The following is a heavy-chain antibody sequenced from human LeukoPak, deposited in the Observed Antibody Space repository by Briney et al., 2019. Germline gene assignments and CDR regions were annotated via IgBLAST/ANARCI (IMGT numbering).Heavy chain of an antibody. CDR2: INHSGST. J-gene: IGHJ4*02. V-gene: IGHV4-34*01. CDR3: ASRVVPAANYFDY. D-gene: IGHD2-2*01. Sequence: SETLSLTCAVSGGSFSGYYWSWIRQPPGKGLEWIGEINHSGSTNYNPSLKSRVTISVDTSKNQFSLKLSSVTAADTAVYYCASRVVPAANYFDYWGQGTLVTISS. CDR1: GGSFSGYY.